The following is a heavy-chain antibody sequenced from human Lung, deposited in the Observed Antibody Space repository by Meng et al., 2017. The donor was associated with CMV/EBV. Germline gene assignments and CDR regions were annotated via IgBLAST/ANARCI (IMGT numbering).Heavy chain of an antibody. CDR2: IYYSGST. Sequence: SXTLSLXCTVSGGSISSYYWSWIRQPPGKGLEWIGYIYYSGSTNYNPSLKSRVTISVDTSKNQFSLKLSSVTAADTAVYYCARGRYDFWSGYYRGYFDYLGQGXLVTVSS. D-gene: IGHD3-3*01. V-gene: IGHV4-59*01. J-gene: IGHJ4*02. CDR3: ARGRYDFWSGYYRGYFDY. CDR1: GGSISSYY.